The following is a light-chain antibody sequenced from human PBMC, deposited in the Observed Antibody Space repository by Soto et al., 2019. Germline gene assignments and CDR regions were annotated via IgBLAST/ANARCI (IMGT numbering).Light chain of an antibody. CDR2: AAS. CDR3: LQDYNYPT. CDR1: QGIRND. Sequence: AIQMTQSPSSLSASVGDRVTITCRASQGIRNDLGWYHQKPVKAPKLLIYAASSLQSGVPSRFSGSGSGTDFTLTISSLQPEDFATYYCLQDYNYPTFGQGTRLEIK. V-gene: IGKV1-6*01. J-gene: IGKJ5*01.